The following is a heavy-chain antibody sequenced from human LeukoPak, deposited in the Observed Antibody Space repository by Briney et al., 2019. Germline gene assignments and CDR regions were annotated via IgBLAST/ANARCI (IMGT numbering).Heavy chain of an antibody. CDR2: IYYSGST. D-gene: IGHD5-12*01. V-gene: IGHV4-61*01. CDR3: ARIVANPDAFDI. J-gene: IGHJ3*02. CDR1: GGYVSSGSYY. Sequence: SETLSLTCTVSGGYVSSGSYYWSWIRQPPGKGLEWIGYIYYSGSTNYNPSLKSRVTISVDTSKNQFSLKLSSVTAADTAVYYCARIVANPDAFDIWGQGTMVTVSS.